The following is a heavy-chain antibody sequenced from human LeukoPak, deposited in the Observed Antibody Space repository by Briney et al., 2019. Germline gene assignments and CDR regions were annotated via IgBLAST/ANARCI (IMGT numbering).Heavy chain of an antibody. CDR1: GGSISSYF. J-gene: IGHJ6*02. CDR2: IYYSGR. D-gene: IGHD5-18*01. Sequence: PSETLSLTCTVPGGSISSYFWSWIRHPPGKGLEWIAYIYYSGRNYNPSPTMRVTISVYTSKNKFSLKLSSVTAADTALYYCARHKQRLIQHFSHYYAMDVWGQGTTVTVSS. V-gene: IGHV4-59*08. CDR3: ARHKQRLIQHFSHYYAMDV.